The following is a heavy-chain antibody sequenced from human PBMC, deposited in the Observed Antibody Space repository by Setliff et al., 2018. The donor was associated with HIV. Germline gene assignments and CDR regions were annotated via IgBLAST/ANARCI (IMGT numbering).Heavy chain of an antibody. CDR3: ARDVGRGGPGRWVDP. J-gene: IGHJ5*02. Sequence: GASVKVSCKASGYIFSDYGFTWVRQAPGQGLEWMGYIGGYNGVTHYAQNFQGRVAMTKDTAAYTAYMELTSLRSDDTAVYYCARDVGRGGPGRWVDPWGQGTLVTVSS. CDR2: IGGYNGVT. CDR1: GYIFSDYG. D-gene: IGHD1-26*01. V-gene: IGHV1-18*01.